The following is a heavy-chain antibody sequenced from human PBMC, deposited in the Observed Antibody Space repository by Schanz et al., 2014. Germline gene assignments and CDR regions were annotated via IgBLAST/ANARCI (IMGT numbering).Heavy chain of an antibody. V-gene: IGHV1-3*01. D-gene: IGHD3-10*01. CDR2: INAGTGNT. CDR3: ARAKRFGDMDV. CDR1: GYSFTPFP. J-gene: IGHJ6*02. Sequence: QVQLVQSWAEVKGPGASVKVSCKASGYSFTPFPIHWVRQAPGQRLEWMGWINAGTGNTDYAQKLQGRVTLTTDTSTSTAYMELRNLRSDDTAVYYCARAKRFGDMDVWGQGTTXTVSS.